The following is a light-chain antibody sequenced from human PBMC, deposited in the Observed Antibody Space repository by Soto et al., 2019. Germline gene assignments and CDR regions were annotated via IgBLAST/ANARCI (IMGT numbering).Light chain of an antibody. CDR2: KAS. J-gene: IGKJ1*01. CDR1: QTISSW. CDR3: QHYNSYSEA. Sequence: DLQMTQSPSTLSASVGDRVTITFRASQTISSWLAWYQQKPGKAPKLPIYKASTLKSGVPSRFSGSGSGTEFTLTISSLQPDDFATYYCQHYNSYSEAFGQGTKVDIK. V-gene: IGKV1-5*03.